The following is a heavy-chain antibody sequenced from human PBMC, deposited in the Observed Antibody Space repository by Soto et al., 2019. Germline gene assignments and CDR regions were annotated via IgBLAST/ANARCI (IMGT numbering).Heavy chain of an antibody. D-gene: IGHD1-26*01. Sequence: PGGSLRLSCAASGFTFSSYAMHWVRQAPGKGLEWVAVISYDGSNKYYADSVKGRFTISRDNSKNTLYLQMNSLRAEDTAVYYCARVTGYGVGATDYYFDCWGQGTLVTVSS. V-gene: IGHV3-30-3*01. J-gene: IGHJ4*02. CDR1: GFTFSSYA. CDR2: ISYDGSNK. CDR3: ARVTGYGVGATDYYFDC.